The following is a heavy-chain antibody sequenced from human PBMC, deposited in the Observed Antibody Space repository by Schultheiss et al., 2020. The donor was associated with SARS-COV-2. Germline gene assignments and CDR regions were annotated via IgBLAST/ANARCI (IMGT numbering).Heavy chain of an antibody. Sequence: SVKVSCKASGFTFTSSAVQWVRQARGQRLEWIGWIVVGSGNTNYAQKFQERVTITRDMSTSTAYMELSSLRSEDTAVYYCAKEKSNGVAPGCYWGQGTLVTVSS. J-gene: IGHJ4*02. CDR2: IVVGSGNT. V-gene: IGHV1-58*01. CDR3: AKEKSNGVAPGCY. D-gene: IGHD2-8*01. CDR1: GFTFTSSA.